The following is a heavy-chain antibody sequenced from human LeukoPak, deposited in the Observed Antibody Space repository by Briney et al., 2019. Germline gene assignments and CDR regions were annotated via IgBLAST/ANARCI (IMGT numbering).Heavy chain of an antibody. Sequence: SETLSLTCTVSGGSISSYYWSWIRQPPGKGLEWIGYIYYSGSTNYNPSLKSRVTISVDTSKNQFSLKLSSVTAADTAVYYCARGLGDPHGDYWGQGTLVTVSS. CDR2: IYYSGST. CDR1: GGSISSYY. V-gene: IGHV4-59*01. J-gene: IGHJ4*02. CDR3: ARGLGDPHGDY. D-gene: IGHD2-21*02.